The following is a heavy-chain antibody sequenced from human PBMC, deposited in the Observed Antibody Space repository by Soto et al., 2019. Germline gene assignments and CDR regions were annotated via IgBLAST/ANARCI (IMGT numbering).Heavy chain of an antibody. J-gene: IGHJ6*03. CDR2: ISYDGSEN. D-gene: IGHD2-15*01. V-gene: IGHV3-30*18. CDR3: AKDTRVTYCSGGSCNYFYYMDV. CDR1: GLTFSQYG. Sequence: GGSLRLSCAASGLTFSQYGMNWVRQAPGKGLEWVAVISYDGSENYYADSVKGGFTISSDKSKNAVYLQMNSLRIEDTAVYFCAKDTRVTYCSGGSCNYFYYMDVWGKGTTVTVSS.